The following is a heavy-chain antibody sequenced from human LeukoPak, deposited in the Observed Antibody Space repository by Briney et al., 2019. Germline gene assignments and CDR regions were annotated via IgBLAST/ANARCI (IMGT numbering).Heavy chain of an antibody. V-gene: IGHV7-4-1*02. J-gene: IGHJ4*02. CDR3: ARDQWELLDYFDY. D-gene: IGHD1-26*01. CDR1: GYTFTSYG. Sequence: GASVKVSCTASGYTFTSYGISWVRQAPGQGLEWMGWINTNTGNPTYAQGFTGRFVFSLDTSVSTAYLQTSSLKAEDTAVYYCARDQWELLDYFDYWGQGTLVTVSS. CDR2: INTNTGNP.